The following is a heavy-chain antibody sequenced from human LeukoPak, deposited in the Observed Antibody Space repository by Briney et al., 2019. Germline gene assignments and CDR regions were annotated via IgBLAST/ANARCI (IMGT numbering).Heavy chain of an antibody. J-gene: IGHJ4*02. CDR3: AKRSMVRGENFYYFDY. CDR2: ISYDGSNK. V-gene: IGHV3-30*04. Sequence: GGSLRLSCAASGFTFSSYAMHWVRQAPGKGLEWVAVISYDGSNKYYADSVKGRFTISRDNSKNTLYLQMNSPRAEDTAVYYCAKRSMVRGENFYYFDYWGQGTLVTVSS. CDR1: GFTFSSYA. D-gene: IGHD3-10*01.